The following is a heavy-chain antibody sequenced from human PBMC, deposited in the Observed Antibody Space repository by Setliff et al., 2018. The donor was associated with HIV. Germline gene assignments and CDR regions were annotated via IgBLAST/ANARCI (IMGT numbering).Heavy chain of an antibody. J-gene: IGHJ4*02. D-gene: IGHD3-9*01. V-gene: IGHV1-8*02. CDR3: ARGLNVLSCSKWVV. CDR1: GYIFTSYD. CDR2: MSPKSGNT. Sequence: ASVKVSCKASGYIFTSYDIHWVRQATGQGLEWMGRMSPKSGNTGNTQKFRGRITMTRDTSTNTAYMERSSLTSDDTAVYYCARGLNVLSCSKWVVWGQGTPVTVSS.